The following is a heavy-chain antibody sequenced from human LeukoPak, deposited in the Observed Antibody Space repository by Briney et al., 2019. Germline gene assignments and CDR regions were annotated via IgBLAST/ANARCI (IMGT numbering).Heavy chain of an antibody. CDR2: IYTTSLT. V-gene: IGHV3-66*01. J-gene: IGHJ6*02. CDR3: ARDPPMTTDFALDV. CDR1: GFTVSSNY. D-gene: IGHD4-11*01. Sequence: GGSLRLSCAASGFTVSSNYMSWVRQAPGKGLEWVSFIYTTSLTYYPDSVKVRFTISRDDSKNTVFLQMNSLRAEDTAVYYCARDPPMTTDFALDVWGQGTTVTVSS.